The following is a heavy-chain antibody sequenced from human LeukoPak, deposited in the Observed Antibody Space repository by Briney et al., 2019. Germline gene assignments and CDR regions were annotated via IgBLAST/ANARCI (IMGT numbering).Heavy chain of an antibody. CDR1: GFTFSSYW. CDR2: INSDGSTT. Sequence: GGSLRLSCVASGFTFSSYWMHWARQAPGKGLVWVSRINSDGSTTTYADSVRGRFTISRDNAKHTLYLQMNSLRAEDTAVYYCERGGFDTIGFDYWGQGTLVTVSS. V-gene: IGHV3-74*01. J-gene: IGHJ4*02. CDR3: ERGGFDTIGFDY. D-gene: IGHD3-10*01.